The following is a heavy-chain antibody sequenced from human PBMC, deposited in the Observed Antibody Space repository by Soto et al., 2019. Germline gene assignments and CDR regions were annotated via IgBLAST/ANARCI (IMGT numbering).Heavy chain of an antibody. Sequence: QVQLQESGPGLVKHSEILSLTCTVSGDSISSSLWSWIRQPPGKGLEWIGYNSGSAHYNTSLKSRVTISEDTAKNQFSLKLSSVTAADTAVYYCARWIVGGSIDYWGQGIPVTVSS. CDR3: ARWIVGGSIDY. CDR2: NSGSA. J-gene: IGHJ4*02. CDR1: GDSISSSL. D-gene: IGHD1-26*01. V-gene: IGHV4-59*01.